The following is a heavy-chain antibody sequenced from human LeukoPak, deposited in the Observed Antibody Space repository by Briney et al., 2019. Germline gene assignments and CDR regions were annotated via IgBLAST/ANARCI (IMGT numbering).Heavy chain of an antibody. D-gene: IGHD3-22*01. CDR2: ISYDGSNK. V-gene: IGHV3-30-3*01. Sequence: GGSLRLSCAASGFTFSSYAMHWVRQAPGKGLEWEAVISYDGSNKYYADSVKGRFTISRDNSKNTLYLQMNSLRAEDTAVYYCARDPAYYDSSGYREEYFDYWGQGTLVTVSS. CDR3: ARDPAYYDSSGYREEYFDY. CDR1: GFTFSSYA. J-gene: IGHJ4*02.